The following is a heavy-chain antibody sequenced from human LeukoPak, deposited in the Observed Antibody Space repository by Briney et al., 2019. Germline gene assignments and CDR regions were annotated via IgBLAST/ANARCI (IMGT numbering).Heavy chain of an antibody. D-gene: IGHD6-19*01. Sequence: GGSRQISGQGSGYHFTSYWIGGVRQLPGKGLEWMGIIYPGDSDTRYSPSFQGQVTISADKSISTAYLQWSSLKASDTAMYYCARLGVAVAGTKYFQHWGQGTLVTVSS. V-gene: IGHV5-51*01. CDR1: GYHFTSYW. CDR3: ARLGVAVAGTKYFQH. J-gene: IGHJ1*01. CDR2: IYPGDSDT.